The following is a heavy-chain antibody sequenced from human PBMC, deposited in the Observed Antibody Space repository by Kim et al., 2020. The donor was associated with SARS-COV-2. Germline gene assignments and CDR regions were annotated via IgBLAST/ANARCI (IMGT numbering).Heavy chain of an antibody. CDR3: ARVSRGGQKSSGYYPPYFDY. J-gene: IGHJ4*02. D-gene: IGHD3-22*01. Sequence: GGSLRLSCAASGFTFSSYAMHWVRQAPGKGLEYVSAISSNGGSTYYANSVKGRFTISRDNSKNTLYLQMGSLRAEDMAVYYCARVSRGGQKSSGYYPPYFDYWGQGTLVTVSS. CDR1: GFTFSSYA. CDR2: ISSNGGST. V-gene: IGHV3-64*01.